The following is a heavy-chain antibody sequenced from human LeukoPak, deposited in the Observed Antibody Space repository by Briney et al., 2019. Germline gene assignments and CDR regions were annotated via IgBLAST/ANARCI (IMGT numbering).Heavy chain of an antibody. V-gene: IGHV4-31*03. D-gene: IGHD5-24*01. J-gene: IGHJ4*02. Sequence: PSQTLSLTCTVSGGSISSGGYYWSWIRQHPGKGLEWIGYIYYSGSTYYNPSLKSRVTISVDTSKNQFSLKLSSVTAADTAVYYCARVRGGYNFFDYWGQGTLVTVSS. CDR1: GGSISSGGYY. CDR3: ARVRGGYNFFDY. CDR2: IYYSGST.